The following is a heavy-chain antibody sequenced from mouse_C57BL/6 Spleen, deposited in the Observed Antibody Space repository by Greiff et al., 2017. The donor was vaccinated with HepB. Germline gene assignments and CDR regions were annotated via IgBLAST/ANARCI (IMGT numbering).Heavy chain of an antibody. D-gene: IGHD2-3*01. CDR3: ASSGDGPRAY. Sequence: QVQLQQPGAELVKPGASVKLSCKASGYTFTSYWMQWVKQRPGQGLEWIGEIDPSDSYTNYNQKFKGKATLTVDTSSSTAYMHLSSLTSEDSAIYDCASSGDGPRAYGGQGTLVTVSA. CDR2: IDPSDSYT. J-gene: IGHJ3*01. CDR1: GYTFTSYW. V-gene: IGHV1-50*01.